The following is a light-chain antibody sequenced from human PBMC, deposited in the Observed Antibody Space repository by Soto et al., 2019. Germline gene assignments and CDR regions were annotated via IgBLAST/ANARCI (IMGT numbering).Light chain of an antibody. CDR2: HAS. J-gene: IGKJ4*01. Sequence: DIQMTQSPSSVSASVGDRVTITCQASQDITNYLNWYQQKPGKVPKLLIYHASNLETGVPSRFSGSGSGTDFTFTISSLQPEDTATYYCQQYDNPPLTFGGGTKVDIK. CDR3: QQYDNPPLT. CDR1: QDITNY. V-gene: IGKV1-33*01.